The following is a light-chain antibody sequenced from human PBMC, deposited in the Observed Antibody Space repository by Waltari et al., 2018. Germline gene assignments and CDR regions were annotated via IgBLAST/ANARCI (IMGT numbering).Light chain of an antibody. V-gene: IGKV3-20*01. J-gene: IGKJ4*01. Sequence: ESVLTQSPATLSLSPGETATISCRASRSVSANFLAWYQQKPGQAPRLLIHGAFSRATGIPDRFSGRGSETDFTLNINRLEPEDFAVYYCQQYGSSVSFGGGTKLEMK. CDR1: RSVSANF. CDR2: GAF. CDR3: QQYGSSVS.